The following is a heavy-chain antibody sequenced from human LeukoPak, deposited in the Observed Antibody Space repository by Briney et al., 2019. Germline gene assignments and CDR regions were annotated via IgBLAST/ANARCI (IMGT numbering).Heavy chain of an antibody. CDR1: GFTFSSYG. CDR3: AWTYYYDSSGYFDY. Sequence: GGSLRLSCAASGFTFSSYGMHWVRQAPGKGLEWVAFIRYDGSNKYYADSVKGRFTISRDNSKNTLYLQMSSLRAEDTAVYYCAWTYYYDSSGYFDYWGQGTLVTVSS. CDR2: IRYDGSNK. J-gene: IGHJ4*02. D-gene: IGHD3-22*01. V-gene: IGHV3-30*02.